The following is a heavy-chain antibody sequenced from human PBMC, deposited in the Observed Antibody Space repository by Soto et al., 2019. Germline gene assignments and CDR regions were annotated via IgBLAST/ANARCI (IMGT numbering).Heavy chain of an antibody. V-gene: IGHV3-74*01. Sequence: DVQLVESGGGSVQPGGSLSLSCAATGFTFSYYWMHWVRQAPGKGLVWVSRIHSDGSSTTDADSVKGRFTISRDNAKNTLYLQMNSLGAEETAVYYCARRTGGAFDLWGQGTMVTVAS. CDR3: ARRTGGAFDL. J-gene: IGHJ3*01. CDR1: GFTFSYYW. CDR2: IHSDGSST. D-gene: IGHD1-1*01.